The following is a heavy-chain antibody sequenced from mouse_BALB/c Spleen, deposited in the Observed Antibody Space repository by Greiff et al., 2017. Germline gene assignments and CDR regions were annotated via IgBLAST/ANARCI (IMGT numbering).Heavy chain of an antibody. CDR1: GFTFTDYY. CDR2: IRNKANGYTT. V-gene: IGHV7-3*02. CDR3: ARDIQYYFDY. J-gene: IGHJ2*01. Sequence: EVQVVESGGGLVQPGGSLRLSCATSGFTFTDYYMSWVRQPPGKALEWLGFIRNKANGYTTEYSASVKGRFTISRDNSQSILYLQMNTLRAEDSATYYCARDIQYYFDYWGQGTTLTVSS.